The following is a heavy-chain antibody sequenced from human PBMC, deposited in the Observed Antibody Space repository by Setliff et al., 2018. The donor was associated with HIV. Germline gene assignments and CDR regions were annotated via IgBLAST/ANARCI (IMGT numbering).Heavy chain of an antibody. CDR1: AVSIGGYS. CDR2: IYSTDTT. Sequence: SETLSLTCTVSAVSIGGYSWSWIRQSPGKGLEWIGSIYSTDTTNHNPSLESRVTISVDKSKNQFSLKLNSVTAADTAVYYCAGHGTWNSQRFHSDYWGQGTPVTVSS. D-gene: IGHD1-7*01. CDR3: AGHGTWNSQRFHSDY. V-gene: IGHV4-4*09. J-gene: IGHJ4*02.